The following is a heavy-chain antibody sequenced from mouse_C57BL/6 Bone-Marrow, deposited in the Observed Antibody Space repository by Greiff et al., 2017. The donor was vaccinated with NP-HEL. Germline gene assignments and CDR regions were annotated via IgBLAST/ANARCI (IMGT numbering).Heavy chain of an antibody. J-gene: IGHJ2*01. CDR1: GYTFTSYW. CDR3: AREERSPYFDD. D-gene: IGHD6-1*01. Sequence: QVQLQQPGAELVMPGASVKLSCKASGYTFTSYWMHWVKQRPGQGLEWIGEIDPSDSYTNYNQKFKGKSTLTVDKSSSTAYMQLSSLTSEDSAVYYCAREERSPYFDDWGQGTTLTVSS. V-gene: IGHV1-69*01. CDR2: IDPSDSYT.